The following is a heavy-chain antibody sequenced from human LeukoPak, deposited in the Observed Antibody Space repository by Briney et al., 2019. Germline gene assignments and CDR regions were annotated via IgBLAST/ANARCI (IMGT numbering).Heavy chain of an antibody. J-gene: IGHJ4*02. Sequence: ASVKVSCKASGYTFTGYYMHWVRQAPGQGLEWMGWINPNSGRTNYAQKFRGRVTMTRDTSISTAYMELNRLRSDDTAVYYCARDRDEQWLVGDWGQGTLVTVSS. CDR1: GYTFTGYY. V-gene: IGHV1-2*02. D-gene: IGHD6-19*01. CDR2: INPNSGRT. CDR3: ARDRDEQWLVGD.